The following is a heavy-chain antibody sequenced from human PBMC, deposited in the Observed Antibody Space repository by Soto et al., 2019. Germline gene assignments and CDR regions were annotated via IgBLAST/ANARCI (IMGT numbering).Heavy chain of an antibody. CDR1: GFSLSNARMG. D-gene: IGHD3-3*01. J-gene: IGHJ4*02. V-gene: IGHV2-26*01. Sequence: QVTLKESGPVLVKPTETLTLTCTVSGFSLSNARMGVSWIRQPPGKALEWLAHIFSNDEKSYSTSLKSRLTISKDTSKSQVVLTMTNMDPVDTATYCCARITRDFWSGYYKGGPDYWGQGTLVTVSS. CDR3: ARITRDFWSGYYKGGPDY. CDR2: IFSNDEK.